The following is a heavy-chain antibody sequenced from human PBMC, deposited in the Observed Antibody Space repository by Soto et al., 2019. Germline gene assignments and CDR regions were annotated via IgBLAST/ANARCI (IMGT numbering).Heavy chain of an antibody. D-gene: IGHD2-15*01. CDR3: AKDYTVAADPSSVILFDY. V-gene: IGHV3-23*01. CDR2: IIANGGT. CDR1: GFTFNHYA. Sequence: GGSLRLSCAASGFTFNHYAMSWVRQAPGKGLEWVSIIIANGGTFYADSVKGRFTISRDNSKNTAYLQMSSLRVEDTAIYYCAKDYTVAADPSSVILFDYWGQGALVTVSS. J-gene: IGHJ4*02.